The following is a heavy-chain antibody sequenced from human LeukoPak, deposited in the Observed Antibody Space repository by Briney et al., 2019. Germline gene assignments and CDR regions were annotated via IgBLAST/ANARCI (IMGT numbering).Heavy chain of an antibody. Sequence: GGSLRLSCAASGFTFSNHVMAWVRQAPGQGLEWVSAISGSGSVTECADSVKGRFTISRDNSKNTLYLQMNSLRAEDTAVYYCAKSRKIQQLIRGLGIDDWGQGTLVTVSS. D-gene: IGHD4-11*01. CDR3: AKSRKIQQLIRGLGIDD. CDR2: ISGSGSVT. J-gene: IGHJ4*02. CDR1: GFTFSNHV. V-gene: IGHV3-23*01.